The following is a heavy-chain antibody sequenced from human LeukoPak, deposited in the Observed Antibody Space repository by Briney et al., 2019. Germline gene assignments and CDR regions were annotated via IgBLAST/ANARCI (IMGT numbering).Heavy chain of an antibody. CDR1: GYSISSGYY. CDR2: LYHSEST. J-gene: IGHJ5*02. D-gene: IGHD2-2*02. Sequence: PSETLSLTCTVSGYSISSGYYWGGIRQPPGKGLEWIGSLYHSESTYYNPSLKSRVTISVDKSKNQFSLKLSSVTAADTAVYYCARLDCSSTSCYTGMAWFDPWGQGTLVTVSS. CDR3: ARLDCSSTSCYTGMAWFDP. V-gene: IGHV4-38-2*02.